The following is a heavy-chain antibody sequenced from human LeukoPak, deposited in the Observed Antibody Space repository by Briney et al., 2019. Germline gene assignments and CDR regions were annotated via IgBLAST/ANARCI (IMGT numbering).Heavy chain of an antibody. CDR3: AKDPLDY. CDR1: GFTFSSYG. Sequence: PGRSLRLSCAASGFTFSSYGMHWVRQAPGKGLEWVAVISYDGSNKYYADSVKGRFTISGDNSKNTLYLQMNSLRAEDTAVYYCAKDPLDYWGQGTLVTVSS. J-gene: IGHJ4*02. V-gene: IGHV3-30*18. CDR2: ISYDGSNK.